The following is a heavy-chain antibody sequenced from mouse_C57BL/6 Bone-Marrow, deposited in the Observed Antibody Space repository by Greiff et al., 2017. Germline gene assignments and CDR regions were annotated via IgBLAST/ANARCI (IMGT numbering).Heavy chain of an antibody. CDR2: ISDGGSYT. D-gene: IGHD1-1*01. CDR1: GFTFSSYA. V-gene: IGHV5-4*01. Sequence: EVQLVESGGGLVKPGGSLKLSCAASGFTFSSYAMSWVRQTPEKRLEWVATISDGGSYTYYPDNLKGRFTISRDNAKKNLYLQMSHLKSEDTAMYYCARTYGSLYYYAMDYWGQGTSVTVSS. CDR3: ARTYGSLYYYAMDY. J-gene: IGHJ4*01.